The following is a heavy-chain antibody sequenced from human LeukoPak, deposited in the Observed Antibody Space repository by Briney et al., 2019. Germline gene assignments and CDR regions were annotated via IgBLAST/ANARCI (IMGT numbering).Heavy chain of an antibody. Sequence: ASVKVSCKASGYTFTGYYMHWVRQAPGQGLEWMGWINPNSGGTNYAQKFQGRVTMTRDTSISTAYMELSRLRSDDTAEYYCASRSRDYVWGSYRDGFDYWGQGTLVTVSS. V-gene: IGHV1-2*02. CDR2: INPNSGGT. CDR1: GYTFTGYY. J-gene: IGHJ4*02. D-gene: IGHD3-16*02. CDR3: ASRSRDYVWGSYRDGFDY.